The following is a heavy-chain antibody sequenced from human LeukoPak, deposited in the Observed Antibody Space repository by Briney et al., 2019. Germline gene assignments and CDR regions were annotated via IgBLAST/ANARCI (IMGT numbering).Heavy chain of an antibody. CDR3: AKDHVTSSSWFPDY. CDR1: GFNFSTYG. J-gene: IGHJ4*02. D-gene: IGHD6-13*01. CDR2: ISYDGINK. Sequence: GWSLRLSCAACGFNFSTYGMHWVGQAPGKGLEWVAVISYDGINKYYADSVKGRFTISRDNSKNMLYLQMSSLRAEDTAVYYCAKDHVTSSSWFPDYWGQGTLVTVSS. V-gene: IGHV3-30*18.